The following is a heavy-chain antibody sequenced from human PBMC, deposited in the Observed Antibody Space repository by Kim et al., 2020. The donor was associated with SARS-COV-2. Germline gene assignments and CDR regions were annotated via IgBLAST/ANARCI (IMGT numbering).Heavy chain of an antibody. Sequence: DTYYAGSVKGRFTISRENAENSLYLQMISLRAGDTAVYYCTRDLKTLVLDPWGQGTLVIVSS. D-gene: IGHD6-6*01. CDR2: DT. V-gene: IGHV3-13*01. CDR3: TRDLKTLVLDP. J-gene: IGHJ5*02.